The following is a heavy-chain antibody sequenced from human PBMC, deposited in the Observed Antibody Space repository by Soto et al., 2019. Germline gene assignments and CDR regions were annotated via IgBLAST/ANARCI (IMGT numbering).Heavy chain of an antibody. V-gene: IGHV3-73*01. J-gene: IGHJ4*02. CDR3: TSVVKMAKTDFDY. CDR1: GFTFSGSA. CDR2: IRSKANSYAT. Sequence: GGSLRLSCAASGFTFSGSAMHWVRQASGKGLEWVGRIRSKANSYATAYAASVKGRFTISRDDSKNTAYLQMNSLKTEDTAVYYCTSVVKMAKTDFDYWGQGTLVTVSS. D-gene: IGHD5-12*01.